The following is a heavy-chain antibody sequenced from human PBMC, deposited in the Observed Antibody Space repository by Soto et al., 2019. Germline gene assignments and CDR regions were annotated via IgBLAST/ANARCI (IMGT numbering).Heavy chain of an antibody. CDR3: ARSAYGDYFYYYYMDV. J-gene: IGHJ6*03. Sequence: EVQLVESGGGLVQPGGSQRLSCAASGFTFSRYWLHWVRQAPGKGLVWVSRINSDGSTTNYADSVKGRFTISRDIAKNTLYLQMNSLRAEDTAVYYCARSAYGDYFYYYYMDVWGKGTTVTVSS. V-gene: IGHV3-74*01. CDR1: GFTFSRYW. D-gene: IGHD4-17*01. CDR2: INSDGSTT.